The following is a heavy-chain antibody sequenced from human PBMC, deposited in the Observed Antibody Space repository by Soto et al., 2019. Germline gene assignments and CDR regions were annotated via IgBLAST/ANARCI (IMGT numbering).Heavy chain of an antibody. V-gene: IGHV1-18*01. CDR3: ATALSRVRATFGP. CDR2: ISAYNGNT. CDR1: GYTFTSYG. D-gene: IGHD1-26*01. Sequence: ASVKVSCKASGYTFTSYGISWVRQAPGQGLEWMGWISAYNGNTDYAQKLQGRVTMTKDTSTSTAYMEVRGLRSDDTAVYYCATALSRVRATFGPWGQGTLVTVSS. J-gene: IGHJ5*02.